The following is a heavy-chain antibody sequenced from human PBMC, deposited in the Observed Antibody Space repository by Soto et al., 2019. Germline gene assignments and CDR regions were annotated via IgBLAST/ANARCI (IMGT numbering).Heavy chain of an antibody. D-gene: IGHD3-16*01. V-gene: IGHV4-30-4*01. CDR2: IYYSGST. CDR1: GDSISSADYY. Sequence: QVQLQESGPGLVKPSQTLSLTCTVSGDSISSADYYWSWIRLPPGKGLEWIGYIYYSGSTYYNPSLKSRVTLSVDSSKNQFSLKLSSVTAADTAVYYCAREGASDVITLDGYKPIGFWGQGTLVTVSS. CDR3: AREGASDVITLDGYKPIGF. J-gene: IGHJ4*02.